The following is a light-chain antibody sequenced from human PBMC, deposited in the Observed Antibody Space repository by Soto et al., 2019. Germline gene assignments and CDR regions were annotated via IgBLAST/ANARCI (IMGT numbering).Light chain of an antibody. CDR1: QSVSSN. V-gene: IGKV3D-15*01. CDR3: QQYNNWPYT. CDR2: DAS. Sequence: EIVMTQSPATLSVSPGERATLSCRASQSVSSNLAWYQQKPGQAPRLLIYDASTRATGIPARFSGSGSGTECALTISSLQSEDFAVYYCQQYNNWPYTFGQGTKLEIK. J-gene: IGKJ2*01.